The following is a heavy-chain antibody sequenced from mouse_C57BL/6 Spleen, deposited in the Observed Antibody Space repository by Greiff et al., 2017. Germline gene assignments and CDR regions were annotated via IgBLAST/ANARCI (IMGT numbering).Heavy chain of an antibody. D-gene: IGHD1-1*01. CDR3: ASEATVVATDY. CDR1: GFNIKDYY. CDR2: IDPEYGAT. Sequence: EVQRVESGAELVKPGASVKLSCTASGFNIKDYYMHWVKQRTEQGLEWIGGIDPEYGATRYAPKFQGKATITADTSSNTAYLELNSLTSEDTAVXYCASEATVVATDYWGKGTTLTVSS. V-gene: IGHV14-2*01. J-gene: IGHJ2*01.